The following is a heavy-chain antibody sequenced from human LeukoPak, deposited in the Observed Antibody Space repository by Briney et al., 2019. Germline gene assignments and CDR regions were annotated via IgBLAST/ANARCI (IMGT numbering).Heavy chain of an antibody. D-gene: IGHD4-17*01. CDR1: GFTFSDYY. V-gene: IGHV3-11*01. CDR3: ARRTVTRDWYFDL. CDR2: ISSSGTTI. J-gene: IGHJ2*01. Sequence: GGSLRLSCAASGFTFSDYYMSWIRQTPGKGLEWVSYISSSGTTIYYADSVKGRFTISRDNAKNSLYLQMNSLRAEDTAVYYCARRTVTRDWYFDLWGRGTLVTVSS.